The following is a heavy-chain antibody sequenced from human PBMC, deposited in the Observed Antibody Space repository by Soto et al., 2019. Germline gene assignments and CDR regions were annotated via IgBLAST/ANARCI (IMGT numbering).Heavy chain of an antibody. J-gene: IGHJ4*02. CDR1: GFTFSEYY. CDR2: SRNRAKIYST. Sequence: GGSLRLSCTAPGFTFSEYYMDWVRQAPGKGLEWIGRSRNRAKIYSTFFAAFVKVIFPISRIFSKNSVFLKLNSLKIEDSAVYYCVSPSSPPSGWGPDSWGQGTLVTVSS. V-gene: IGHV3-72*01. CDR3: VSPSSPPSGWGPDS. D-gene: IGHD6-19*01.